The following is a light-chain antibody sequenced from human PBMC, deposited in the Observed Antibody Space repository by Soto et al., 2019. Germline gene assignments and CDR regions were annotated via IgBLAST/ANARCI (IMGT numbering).Light chain of an antibody. J-gene: IGLJ2*01. CDR2: DND. CDR3: GTWDSSLSAGV. Sequence: QSVMTQPPSVSAAPGQKVTISCSGSSSNIGKNYVSWYQQFPGTAPKLLIYDNDERPSGIPDRFSGSKSGTSVTLAITGLQTGDEADYYCGTWDSSLSAGVFGGGTQLTVL. CDR1: SSNIGKNY. V-gene: IGLV1-51*01.